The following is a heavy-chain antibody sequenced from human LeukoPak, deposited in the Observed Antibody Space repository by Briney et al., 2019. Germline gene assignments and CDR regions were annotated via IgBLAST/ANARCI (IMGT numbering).Heavy chain of an antibody. D-gene: IGHD4-11*01. CDR1: GFTFSNAW. CDR2: IKSKTDGGTT. CDR3: TTSTMGPYSNPDY. J-gene: IGHJ4*02. V-gene: IGHV3-15*01. Sequence: GGSLRLSCAASGFTFSNAWMSWVRQPPGKGLEWVGRIKSKTDGGTTDYAAPVKGRFTISRDDSKNTLYLQMNSLKTEDTAVYYCTTSTMGPYSNPDYWGQGTLVTVSS.